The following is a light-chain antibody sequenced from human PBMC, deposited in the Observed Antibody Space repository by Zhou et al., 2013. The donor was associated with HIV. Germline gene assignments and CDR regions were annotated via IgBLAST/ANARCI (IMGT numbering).Light chain of an antibody. CDR1: QTISTW. Sequence: DIQMTQSPSTLTASVGDRVIITCRASQTISTWLAWYQQKPGKAPNLLIYKASNLESGVPSRFSGSGSGTEFTLTISSLQPDDFATYYCQQYNSHPWTLAKGPRWKSN. CDR2: KAS. CDR3: QQYNSHPWT. V-gene: IGKV1-5*03. J-gene: IGKJ1*01.